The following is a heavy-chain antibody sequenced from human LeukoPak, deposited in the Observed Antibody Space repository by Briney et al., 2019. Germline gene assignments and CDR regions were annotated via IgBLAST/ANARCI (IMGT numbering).Heavy chain of an antibody. J-gene: IGHJ4*02. CDR1: GFTFSDYY. Sequence: GGSLRLSCAASGFTFSDYYMSWIRQAPGKGLEWVSYISSSGSTIYYADSVKGRFTISRDNAKNSLYLQMNSLRAEDTAVYYCARVPSFLVRGVYLFDYWGQGTLVTVSS. V-gene: IGHV3-11*04. CDR2: ISSSGSTI. D-gene: IGHD3-10*01. CDR3: ARVPSFLVRGVYLFDY.